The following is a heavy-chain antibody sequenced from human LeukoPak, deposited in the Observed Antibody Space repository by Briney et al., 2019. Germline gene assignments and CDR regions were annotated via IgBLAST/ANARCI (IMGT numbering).Heavy chain of an antibody. Sequence: PSETLSLTCSVSGGSVSSYYWSWLRQSPGKGLEWIGYIHNSGRTIYNPSLKSRVTGFVDTSKNQVSLRQSSVTAADTAVYYWARHGTISSESYFDYWGQGALVTVSS. CDR1: GGSVSSYY. CDR2: IHNSGRT. J-gene: IGHJ4*02. V-gene: IGHV4-59*08. CDR3: ARHGTISSESYFDY. D-gene: IGHD1-14*01.